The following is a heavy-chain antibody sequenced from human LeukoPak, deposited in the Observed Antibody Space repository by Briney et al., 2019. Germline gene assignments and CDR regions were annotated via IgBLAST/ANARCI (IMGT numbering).Heavy chain of an antibody. CDR2: ISSSGGTI. CDR1: GFTFTSYH. J-gene: IGHJ4*02. Sequence: GGSLRLSCATSGFTFTSYHMNWVRQALGKGLEWVSYISSSGGTIYYADSVKGRFTISRDNAKTSLYLQMSSLRADDTAVYYCARDKDTLDSWGQGTLVTVSS. CDR3: ARDKDTLDS. V-gene: IGHV3-48*03.